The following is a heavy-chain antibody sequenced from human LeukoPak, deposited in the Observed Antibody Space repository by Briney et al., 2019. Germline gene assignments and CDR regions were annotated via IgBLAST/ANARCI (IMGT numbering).Heavy chain of an antibody. CDR3: ARLGVYYYDSSGYYDASDY. J-gene: IGHJ4*02. V-gene: IGHV4-34*01. Sequence: PSETLSLTCAVYGGSFSGYYWSWIRQPPGKGLEWIGEINHSGSTNYNPSLKSRVTISVDTSKNQFSLKLSSVTAADTAVYYCARLGVYYYDSSGYYDASDYWGQGTLVTVSS. CDR1: GGSFSGYY. CDR2: INHSGST. D-gene: IGHD3-22*01.